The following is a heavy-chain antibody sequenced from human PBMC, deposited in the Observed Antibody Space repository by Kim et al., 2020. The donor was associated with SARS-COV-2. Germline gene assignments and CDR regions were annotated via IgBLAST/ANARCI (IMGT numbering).Heavy chain of an antibody. CDR1: GGTFSSYA. D-gene: IGHD6-13*01. CDR2: IIPIFGTA. CDR3: ARDRGKTSSWPYYYYGMDV. V-gene: IGHV1-69*13. Sequence: SVKVSCKASGGTFSSYAISWVRQAPGQGLEWMGGIIPIFGTANYAQKFQGRVTITADESTSTAYMELSSLRSEDTAVYYCARDRGKTSSWPYYYYGMDVWGQGTTVTVSS. J-gene: IGHJ6*02.